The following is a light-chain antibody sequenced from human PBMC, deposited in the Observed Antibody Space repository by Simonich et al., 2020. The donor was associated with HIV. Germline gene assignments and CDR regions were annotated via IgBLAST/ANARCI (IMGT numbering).Light chain of an antibody. CDR1: SSDIGHYDY. CDR2: EVS. V-gene: IGLV2-8*01. J-gene: IGLJ2*01. Sequence: QSALTQPPSASGSPGQSVTISCTGTSSDIGHYDYVSWYQQHPGKAPKLMIYEVSERPSGVPARFSGSKSGNTASLTVSGLQAEDEADYYCSSYAGSAYVLFGGGTKLTVL. CDR3: SSYAGSAYVL.